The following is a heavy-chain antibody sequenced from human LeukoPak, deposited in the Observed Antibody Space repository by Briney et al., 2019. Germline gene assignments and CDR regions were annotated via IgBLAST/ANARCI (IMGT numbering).Heavy chain of an antibody. Sequence: GASVKVSCKASGYTFSAYYIHWVRQAPGQGLEWMGWINPKNSGTNYAQKFQGRVTMTRDTSISTAYMELSRLRFDDTAVYYCARDSGSYPSHFDYWGQGTLVTVSS. D-gene: IGHD1-26*01. CDR3: ARDSGSYPSHFDY. J-gene: IGHJ4*02. CDR1: GYTFSAYY. CDR2: INPKNSGT. V-gene: IGHV1-2*02.